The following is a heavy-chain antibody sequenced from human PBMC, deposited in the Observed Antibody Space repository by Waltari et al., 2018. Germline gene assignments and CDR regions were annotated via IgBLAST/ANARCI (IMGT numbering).Heavy chain of an antibody. V-gene: IGHV4-39*07. J-gene: IGHJ4*02. CDR1: GGSIRSSSYY. CDR2: IYYSGST. D-gene: IGHD5-12*01. Sequence: QLQLQESGPGLVKPSETLSLTCTVSGGSIRSSSYYWGWIRQPPGKGLEWIGSIYYSGSTYYNPSLKSRVTISVDTSKNQFSLKLSSVTAADTAVYYCARIFGVATNPTGSFDYWGQGTLVTVSS. CDR3: ARIFGVATNPTGSFDY.